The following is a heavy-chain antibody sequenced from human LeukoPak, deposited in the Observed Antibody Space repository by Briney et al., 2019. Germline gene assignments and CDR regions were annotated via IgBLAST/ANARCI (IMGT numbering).Heavy chain of an antibody. V-gene: IGHV3-23*01. CDR3: AKRPGYGFAFDL. CDR2: IINIDGRT. J-gene: IGHJ3*01. Sequence: GGSLRRSCAASGFTLSNSDMSWVRQAPGKGLEWVSTIINIDGRTFYADSVEGRFTISSDKSRSTLYLQMNSLRAEDTALYYCAKRPGYGFAFDLWGQGKVVTVSS. CDR1: GFTLSNSD. D-gene: IGHD2-15*01.